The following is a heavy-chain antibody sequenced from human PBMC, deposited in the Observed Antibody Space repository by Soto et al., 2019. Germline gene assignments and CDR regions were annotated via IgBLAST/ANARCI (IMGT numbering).Heavy chain of an antibody. J-gene: IGHJ1*01. CDR1: GVTLCNGW. Sequence: EVQLVEYGGGLVKPGGSLRLYCAASGVTLCNGWMSWVRQAPGKGLEWVGRIKSKTEGGTTDYAAPVKGRYTISRDDSKNTLYLQMNSLKTDDRTVYYWTTINGNIVTFRLHWVQG. CDR2: IKSKTEGGTT. CDR3: TTINGNIVTFRLH. V-gene: IGHV3-15*01. D-gene: IGHD5-12*01.